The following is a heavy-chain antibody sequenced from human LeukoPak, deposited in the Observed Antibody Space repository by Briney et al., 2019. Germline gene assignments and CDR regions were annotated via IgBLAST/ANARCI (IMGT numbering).Heavy chain of an antibody. J-gene: IGHJ4*02. CDR2: INPNSGGT. CDR1: GGTFSSYA. Sequence: ASVKVSCKASGGTFSSYAISWARQAPGQGLEWMGWINPNSGGTNYAQKFQGRVTMTRDTSISTAYMELSRLRSDDTAVYYCVLRYFDYWGQGTLVTVSS. V-gene: IGHV1-2*02. D-gene: IGHD3-16*01. CDR3: VLRYFDY.